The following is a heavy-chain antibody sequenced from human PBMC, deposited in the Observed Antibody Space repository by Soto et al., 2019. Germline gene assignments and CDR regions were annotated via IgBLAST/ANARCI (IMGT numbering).Heavy chain of an antibody. Sequence: GGSLRLSCAASGFTFDDYTMHWVRQAPGKGLEWVSLISWDGGSTYYADSVKGRFTISRDNSKNSLYLQMNSLRTEDTALYYCAKGQGAHSGYDYCAFDIWGQGTMVTVSS. D-gene: IGHD5-12*01. V-gene: IGHV3-43*01. J-gene: IGHJ3*02. CDR2: ISWDGGST. CDR1: GFTFDDYT. CDR3: AKGQGAHSGYDYCAFDI.